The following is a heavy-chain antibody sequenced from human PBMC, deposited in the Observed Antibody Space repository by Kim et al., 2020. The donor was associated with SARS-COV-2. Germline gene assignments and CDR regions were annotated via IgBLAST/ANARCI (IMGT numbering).Heavy chain of an antibody. J-gene: IGHJ4*01. Sequence: GGSLRLSCVASGFTFSSYAMGWVRQPPGKGLEWVSGISNSAYYTFYTDSVKGRFTISRDNSQNTMYLQMHSLRADDTAVYYCAKEMAGSGSFYSFHFWG. D-gene: IGHD3-10*01. CDR2: ISNSAYYT. V-gene: IGHV3-23*01. CDR1: GFTFSSYA. CDR3: AKEMAGSGSFYSFHF.